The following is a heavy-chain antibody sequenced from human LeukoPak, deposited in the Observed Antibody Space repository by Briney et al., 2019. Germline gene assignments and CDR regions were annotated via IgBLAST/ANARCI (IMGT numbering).Heavy chain of an antibody. D-gene: IGHD3-10*01. CDR3: ASDMVRGAPDAFDI. Sequence: SETLSLTCTVSGGSISTYYWSWIRQPPGKGLQWIAYIDYSASTNYNPSLKSRVTISVDTSKNQFSLKLSSVTAADTAVYYCASDMVRGAPDAFDIWGQGTMVTVSS. V-gene: IGHV4-59*01. CDR1: GGSISTYY. J-gene: IGHJ3*02. CDR2: IDYSAST.